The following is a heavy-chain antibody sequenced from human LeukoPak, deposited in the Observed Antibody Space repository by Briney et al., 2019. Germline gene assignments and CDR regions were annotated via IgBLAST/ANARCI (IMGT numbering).Heavy chain of an antibody. CDR3: ARDRDSSGCFDY. CDR2: ISYDGSNK. V-gene: IGHV3-30*04. Sequence: PGRSLRLSCAASGFIFSNYAMHWVRQAPGKGLEWLIFISYDGSNKYYADSVKGRFTISRDNSKNTLYLQMNSLRAEDTAVYYCARDRDSSGCFDYWGQGTLVTVSS. D-gene: IGHD3-22*01. J-gene: IGHJ4*02. CDR1: GFIFSNYA.